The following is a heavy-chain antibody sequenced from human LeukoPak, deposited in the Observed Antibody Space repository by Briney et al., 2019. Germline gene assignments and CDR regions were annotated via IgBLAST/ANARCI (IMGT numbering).Heavy chain of an antibody. V-gene: IGHV4-34*01. CDR3: ARGPGYYDSSGYYLDY. CDR1: GGSISSYY. D-gene: IGHD3-22*01. CDR2: INHSGST. Sequence: SETLSLTCTVSGGSISSYYWSWIRQPPGKGLEWIGVINHSGSTNYNPSLKSRVTISVDTSKNQFSLKLSSVTAADTAVYYCARGPGYYDSSGYYLDYWGQGTLVTVSS. J-gene: IGHJ4*02.